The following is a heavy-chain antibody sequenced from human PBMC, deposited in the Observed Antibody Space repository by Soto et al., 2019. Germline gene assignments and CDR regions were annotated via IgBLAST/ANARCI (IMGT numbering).Heavy chain of an antibody. Sequence: SETLSLTCVVSGGSISTRDSYWGWVLQAPGKGLEFIGSSYYTRSTYYNPSLESRVTVSVDTSENHFSLKLTSVTAADTAVYYCVKQGYYGSGTYYIPDYWGPGILVTVSS. CDR2: SYYTRST. J-gene: IGHJ4*02. D-gene: IGHD3-10*01. CDR3: VKQGYYGSGTYYIPDY. V-gene: IGHV4-39*01. CDR1: GGSISTRDSY.